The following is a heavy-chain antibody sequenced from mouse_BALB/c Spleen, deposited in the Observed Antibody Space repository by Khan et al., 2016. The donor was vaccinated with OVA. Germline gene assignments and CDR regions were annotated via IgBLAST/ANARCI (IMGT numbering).Heavy chain of an antibody. Sequence: MQLEESGPELVRPGASVKISCKASGYSFTGYFMNWVMQSHGKSLEWIGRINPHIGETFYNQRFKDKATLTVDESSSTAHMELRSLASEDSAVYYCTRSYRSDFDYWGQGTTVTVSS. J-gene: IGHJ2*01. CDR1: GYSFTGYF. CDR2: INPHIGET. CDR3: TRSYRSDFDY. D-gene: IGHD1-1*01. V-gene: IGHV1-20*02.